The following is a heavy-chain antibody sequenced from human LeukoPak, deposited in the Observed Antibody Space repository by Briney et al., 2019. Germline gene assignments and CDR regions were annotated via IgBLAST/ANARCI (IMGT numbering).Heavy chain of an antibody. CDR2: INHSGST. Sequence: PSETLSPTCAVYGGSFSGYYWSWIRQPPGKGLEWIGEINHSGSTNYNPSLKSRVTISVDTSKSQFSLKLSSVTAADTAVYYCARSPMVRGVFDYWGQGTLVTVSS. D-gene: IGHD3-10*01. CDR1: GGSFSGYY. V-gene: IGHV4-34*01. CDR3: ARSPMVRGVFDY. J-gene: IGHJ4*02.